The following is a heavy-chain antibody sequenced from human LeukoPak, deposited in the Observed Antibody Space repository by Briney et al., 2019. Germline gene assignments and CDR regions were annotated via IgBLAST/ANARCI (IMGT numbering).Heavy chain of an antibody. V-gene: IGHV1-18*01. J-gene: IGHJ4*02. Sequence: GASVKVSCKASGYTFTSYGISWVRQAPGQGLEWMGWISAYNGNTNYAQKLQGRLTMTTDTSTSTAYMELRSLRSDDTAVYYCARVTESRGSRKYYFDYWGQGTLVTVSS. CDR2: ISAYNGNT. CDR3: ARVTESRGSRKYYFDY. D-gene: IGHD3-16*01. CDR1: GYTFTSYG.